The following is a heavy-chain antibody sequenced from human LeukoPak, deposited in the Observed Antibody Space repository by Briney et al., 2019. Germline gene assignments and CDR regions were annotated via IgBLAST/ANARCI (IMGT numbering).Heavy chain of an antibody. D-gene: IGHD3-3*01. Sequence: ASVKVSCKASGYTFTSFDINWVRQATGQGLEWMGWMNPNSGNTDYAQKFQGRVTMTRNTSISTAYMELSSLRSEDTAGYCCSRGRDWRYNWFVPWGQGTLVTVSS. V-gene: IGHV1-8*01. CDR3: SRGRDWRYNWFVP. J-gene: IGHJ5*02. CDR1: GYTFTSFD. CDR2: MNPNSGNT.